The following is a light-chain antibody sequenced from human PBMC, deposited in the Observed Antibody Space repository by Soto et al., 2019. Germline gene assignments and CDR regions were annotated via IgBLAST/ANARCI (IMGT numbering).Light chain of an antibody. J-gene: IGLJ2*01. Sequence: QSVLTQPPSASGTPGQRVTISCSGSSSNIGSNTVNWYQQLPGTAPKLLIYSNNQRSSGIPDRFSVSKSGTSASLAISGLKSEDEADYYCAAWDDSLNGNVVFGGGTKLTVL. CDR3: AAWDDSLNGNVV. V-gene: IGLV1-44*01. CDR2: SNN. CDR1: SSNIGSNT.